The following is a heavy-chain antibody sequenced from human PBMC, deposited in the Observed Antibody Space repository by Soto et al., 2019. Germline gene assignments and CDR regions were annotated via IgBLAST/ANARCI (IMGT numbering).Heavy chain of an antibody. J-gene: IGHJ6*02. CDR3: AKDVRSSSWYDPSGYYYGMDV. CDR2: ISYDGSNK. V-gene: IGHV3-30*18. CDR1: GFTFSSYG. D-gene: IGHD6-13*01. Sequence: GGSLRLSCAASGFTFSSYGMHWVRQAPGKGLEWVAVISYDGSNKYYADSVKGRFTISRDNSKNTLYLQMNSLRAEDTAVYYCAKDVRSSSWYDPSGYYYGMDVWGQGTTVTVSS.